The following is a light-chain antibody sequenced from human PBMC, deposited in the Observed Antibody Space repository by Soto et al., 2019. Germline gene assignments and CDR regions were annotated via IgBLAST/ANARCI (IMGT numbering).Light chain of an antibody. CDR1: QSVSSSY. CDR2: GAS. CDR3: QQYGNSPFT. V-gene: IGKV3-20*01. Sequence: EILLTQSPGTLSLSPGESATLSCWASQSVSSSYLAWYQQKPGQAPRLLINGASSRATGIPDRFSGTGSGTDFTLIISRLEPEDFAVYSCQQYGNSPFTFGRGTKVDIK. J-gene: IGKJ3*01.